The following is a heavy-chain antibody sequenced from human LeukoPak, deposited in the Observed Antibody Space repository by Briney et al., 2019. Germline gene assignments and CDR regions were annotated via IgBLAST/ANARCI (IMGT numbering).Heavy chain of an antibody. CDR2: IYSGGST. J-gene: IGHJ4*02. CDR1: GFTVSSNY. D-gene: IGHD3-22*01. CDR3: ARAGGGLYYYDSSGYPDY. Sequence: GGSLRLSCAASGFTVSSNYMSWVRQAPGRGLEWVSVIYSGGSTYYADSVKGRFTISRDNSKNTLYLQMNSLRAEDTAVYYCARAGGGLYYYDSSGYPDYWGQGTLVTVSS. V-gene: IGHV3-66*01.